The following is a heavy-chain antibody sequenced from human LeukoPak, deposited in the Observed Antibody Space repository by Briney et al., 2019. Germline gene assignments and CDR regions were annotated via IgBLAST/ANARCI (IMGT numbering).Heavy chain of an antibody. V-gene: IGHV3-23*01. CDR3: AKGVVVPAAISAFDY. CDR2: ISGSGGST. CDR1: GFTFSSYA. D-gene: IGHD2-2*01. Sequence: GGSLRLSCAASGFTFSSYAMSWVCQAPGKGLEWVSAISGSGGSTYYADSVKGRFTISRDNSKNTLYLQMNSLRAEDTAVYYCAKGVVVPAAISAFDYWGQGTLVTVSS. J-gene: IGHJ4*02.